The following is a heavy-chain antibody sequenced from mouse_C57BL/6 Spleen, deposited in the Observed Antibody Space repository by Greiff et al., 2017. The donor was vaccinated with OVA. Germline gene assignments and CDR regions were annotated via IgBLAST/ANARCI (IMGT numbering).Heavy chain of an antibody. D-gene: IGHD1-1*01. CDR3: ARRGVTVVAPHWYFDV. CDR1: GYTFTSYW. CDR2: IHPNSGST. Sequence: VQLQQPGAELVKPGASVKLSCKASGYTFTSYWMHWVKQRPGQGLEWIGMIHPNSGSTNYNEKFKSKATLTVDKSSSTAYMQLSSLTSEDSAVYYCARRGVTVVAPHWYFDVWDTGTTVTVSS. J-gene: IGHJ1*03. V-gene: IGHV1-64*01.